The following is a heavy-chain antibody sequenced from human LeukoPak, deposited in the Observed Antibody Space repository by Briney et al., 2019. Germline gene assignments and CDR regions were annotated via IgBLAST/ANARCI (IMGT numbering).Heavy chain of an antibody. J-gene: IGHJ4*02. Sequence: GRSLRLSCAASGFTFSNFAMHWVRQAPGKGLEWVAVISYDGSNKYYADSVKGRFTISRDNAKNSLYLQMNSLRAEDTAVYYCARAWLVRYFDYWGQGTLVTVSS. CDR3: ARAWLVRYFDY. D-gene: IGHD6-19*01. CDR1: GFTFSNFA. CDR2: ISYDGSNK. V-gene: IGHV3-30-3*01.